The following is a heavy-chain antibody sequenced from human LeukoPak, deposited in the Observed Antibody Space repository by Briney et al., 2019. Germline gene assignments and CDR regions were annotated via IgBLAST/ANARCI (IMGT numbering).Heavy chain of an antibody. Sequence: GGSLRLSCAASGFTFSSYKMNWVRQAPGKGLEWVSAISGSGGSTYYADSVKGRFTISRDNSKNTLYLQMNSLRAEDTAVYYCAKVRYCSSTSCYPFDYWGQGTLVTVSS. V-gene: IGHV3-23*01. CDR1: GFTFSSYK. J-gene: IGHJ4*02. CDR3: AKVRYCSSTSCYPFDY. D-gene: IGHD2-2*01. CDR2: ISGSGGST.